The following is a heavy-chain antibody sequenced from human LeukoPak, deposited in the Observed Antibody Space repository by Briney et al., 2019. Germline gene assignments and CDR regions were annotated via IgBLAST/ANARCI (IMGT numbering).Heavy chain of an antibody. CDR1: GYTFTSYG. CDR2: ISAYNGNT. D-gene: IGHD5-18*01. CDR3: ARSCIRLDTAMPC. J-gene: IGHJ4*02. V-gene: IGHV1-18*01. Sequence: GASVKVSCKASGYTFTSYGICWVRQAPGQGLEWMGWISAYNGNTNYAQKLQGRVTMTTDTSTSTAYMELRSLRSDDKAVYYCARSCIRLDTAMPCWGQGTLVTVSS.